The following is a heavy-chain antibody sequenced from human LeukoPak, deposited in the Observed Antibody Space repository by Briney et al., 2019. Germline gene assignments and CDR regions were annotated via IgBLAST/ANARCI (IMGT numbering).Heavy chain of an antibody. CDR3: ARQGSGYQGAYFDY. J-gene: IGHJ4*02. Sequence: SETLSLTCTVSGGSISSYYWSWIRQPPGKGLEWIGYIYYSGSTNYNPSLKSRVTISVDTSKNQFSLKLSSVTAADTAVYYCARQGSGYQGAYFDYWGQGTLVTVSS. V-gene: IGHV4-59*08. CDR2: IYYSGST. D-gene: IGHD3-22*01. CDR1: GGSISSYY.